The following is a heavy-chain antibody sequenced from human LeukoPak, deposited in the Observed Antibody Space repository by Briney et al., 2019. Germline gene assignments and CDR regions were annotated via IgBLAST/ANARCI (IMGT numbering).Heavy chain of an antibody. V-gene: IGHV1-69*13. CDR1: GYTFTGYY. CDR3: ARTGTKVVTDAFDI. CDR2: IIPIFGTA. J-gene: IGHJ3*02. Sequence: GASVKVSCKASGYTFTGYYMHWVRQAPGQGLEWMGGIIPIFGTANYAQKFQGRVTITADESTSTAYMELSSLRSEDTAVYYCARTGTKVVTDAFDIWGQGTMVTVSS. D-gene: IGHD3-22*01.